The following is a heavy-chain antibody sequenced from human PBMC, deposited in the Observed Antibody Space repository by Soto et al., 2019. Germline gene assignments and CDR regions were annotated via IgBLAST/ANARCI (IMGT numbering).Heavy chain of an antibody. CDR2: IYYTGTT. CDR3: ARLQFYDFWSGEGPMDV. V-gene: IGHV4-61*01. CDR1: GGSVSIGRYQ. Sequence: PSETLSLTCTVSGGSVSIGRYQLSWIRQSPGKGLEWIGYIYYTGTTNYSPSLKSRVTISVDTSKNQFSLKLTSVTAVDTALYFCARLQFYDFWSGEGPMDVWGQGTSITVSS. J-gene: IGHJ6*02. D-gene: IGHD3-3*01.